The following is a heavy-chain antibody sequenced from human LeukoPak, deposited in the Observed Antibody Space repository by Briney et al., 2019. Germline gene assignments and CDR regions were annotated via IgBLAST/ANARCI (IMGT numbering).Heavy chain of an antibody. Sequence: PSETLSLTCNVSGASISSDFWSWIRQPAGQGLEWVGRIFSSGIINYNPSLKSRLTMSVDTAKNQFSLNLSSVTAADTAVYYCAREGGSSRNFDYWGQGTLVTVSS. CDR1: GASISSDF. CDR3: AREGGSSRNFDY. J-gene: IGHJ4*02. V-gene: IGHV4-4*07. D-gene: IGHD6-13*01. CDR2: IFSSGII.